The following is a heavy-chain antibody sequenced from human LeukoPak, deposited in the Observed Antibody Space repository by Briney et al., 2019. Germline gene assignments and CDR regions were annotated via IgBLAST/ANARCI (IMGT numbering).Heavy chain of an antibody. CDR2: INHSGST. CDR1: GGSFSGYY. Sequence: PSETLSLTCAVYGGSFSGYYWSWIRQPPGKGLEWIGEINHSGSTNYNPSLKSRVTISVDTSKNQFSLKLSSVTAADTAAYYCARAQRWLQLFDYWGQGTLVTVSS. V-gene: IGHV4-34*01. CDR3: ARAQRWLQLFDY. J-gene: IGHJ4*02. D-gene: IGHD5-24*01.